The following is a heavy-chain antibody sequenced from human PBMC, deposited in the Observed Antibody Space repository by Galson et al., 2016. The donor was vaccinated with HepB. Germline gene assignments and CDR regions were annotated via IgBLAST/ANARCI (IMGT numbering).Heavy chain of an antibody. CDR3: AKVDRGLWFFES. CDR2: VSADGANT. Sequence: SLRLSCAGSGFTFSTFGMHWVRQAPGKGLEWVSFVSADGANTHYVDSVKGRFTISRDDSNNTMSLQMNGLRADDTAVYYCAKVDRGLWFFESWGQGTLVTVSS. V-gene: IGHV3-30*18. CDR1: GFTFSTFG. J-gene: IGHJ1*01. D-gene: IGHD3-10*01.